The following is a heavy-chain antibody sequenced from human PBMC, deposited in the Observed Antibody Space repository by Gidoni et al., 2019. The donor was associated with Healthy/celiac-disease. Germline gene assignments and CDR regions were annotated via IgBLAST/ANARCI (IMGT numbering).Heavy chain of an antibody. CDR3: ARDSGSYSFDY. D-gene: IGHD1-26*01. Sequence: QVQLVESGGGVVQPGRSLRLSCAASGFTFSSYAMHWVRQAPGKGLEWVAVISYDGSNKYYADSVKGRFTISRDNSKNTLYLQMNSLRAEDTAVYYCARDSGSYSFDYWGQGTLVTVSS. J-gene: IGHJ4*02. CDR1: GFTFSSYA. V-gene: IGHV3-30*04. CDR2: ISYDGSNK.